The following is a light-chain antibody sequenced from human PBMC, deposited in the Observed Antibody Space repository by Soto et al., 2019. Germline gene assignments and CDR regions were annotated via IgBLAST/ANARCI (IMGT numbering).Light chain of an antibody. CDR2: GAS. Sequence: EIVLTQSPGTLSLSPGERATLSCRASQSVSSSYLAWYQQKPGQAPRLLIYGASSRATGIPDRFSGSGSGTDFTLTIRRLKPEDFAVYYCQQYGASPYTFGQGTKLETK. CDR3: QQYGASPYT. CDR1: QSVSSSY. J-gene: IGKJ2*01. V-gene: IGKV3-20*01.